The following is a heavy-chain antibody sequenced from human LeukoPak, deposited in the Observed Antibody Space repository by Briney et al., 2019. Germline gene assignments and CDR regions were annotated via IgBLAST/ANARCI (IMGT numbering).Heavy chain of an antibody. CDR3: AKVAYSWSGYYDY. CDR2: IWYDGSNK. Sequence: GGSLRLSCAASGFTFSSYGMHWVRQAPGKGLEWVAVIWYDGSNKYYADPVKGRFTISRDNSKNTLYLQMNSLRAEDTAVYYCAKVAYSWSGYYDYWGQGTLVTVSS. J-gene: IGHJ4*02. V-gene: IGHV3-33*06. CDR1: GFTFSSYG. D-gene: IGHD3-3*01.